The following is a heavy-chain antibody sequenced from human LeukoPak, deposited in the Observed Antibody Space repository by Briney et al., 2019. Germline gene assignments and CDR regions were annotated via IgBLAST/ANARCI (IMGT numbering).Heavy chain of an antibody. V-gene: IGHV1-2*02. D-gene: IGHD4-17*01. CDR1: GYTFTSHY. Sequence: ASVKVSCKTSGYTFTSHYMHWVRQAPGQGLEWMGWINPNSGGTNYAQKFQGRVTMTRDTSISTAYMELSRLRSDDTAVYYCARNYGDYENAFDIWGQGTMVTVSS. CDR3: ARNYGDYENAFDI. J-gene: IGHJ3*02. CDR2: INPNSGGT.